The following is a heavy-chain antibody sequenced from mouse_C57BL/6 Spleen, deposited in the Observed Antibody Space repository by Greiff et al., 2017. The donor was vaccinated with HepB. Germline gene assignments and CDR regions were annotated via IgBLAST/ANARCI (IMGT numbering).Heavy chain of an antibody. CDR2: ILPGSGST. CDR1: GYKFTGYW. J-gene: IGHJ3*01. V-gene: IGHV1-9*01. D-gene: IGHD2-5*01. Sequence: QVQLQHSGAELMKPGASVKLSCKATGYKFTGYWIEWVKQRPGHGLEWIGEILPGSGSTNYNEKFKGKATFTEDTSSNTAYMQLSSLTTEDSAIDYCARRYSNGGRALFAYWGQGTLVTVSA. CDR3: ARRYSNGGRALFAY.